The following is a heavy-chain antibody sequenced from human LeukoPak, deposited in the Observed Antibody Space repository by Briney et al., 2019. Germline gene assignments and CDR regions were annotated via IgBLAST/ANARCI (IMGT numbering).Heavy chain of an antibody. J-gene: IGHJ5*02. V-gene: IGHV3-74*01. Sequence: GGSLRLSCAASGFTFSSYWMHWVRQAPGKGLVWVSRINSDGSSTSYADSVKGRFTISRDNAKNTLNLQMNSLRAEDTAVYYCARDLGQYYDTCVNWFDPWGQGTLVTVSS. CDR2: INSDGSST. CDR3: ARDLGQYYDTCVNWFDP. D-gene: IGHD3-22*01. CDR1: GFTFSSYW.